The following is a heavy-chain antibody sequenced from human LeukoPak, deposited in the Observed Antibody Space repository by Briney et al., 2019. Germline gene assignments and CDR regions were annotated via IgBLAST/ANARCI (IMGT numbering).Heavy chain of an antibody. V-gene: IGHV4-59*01. J-gene: IGHJ6*03. CDR1: GGSISSYY. Sequence: SETLSLTCTVSGGSISSYYWSWIRQPPGKGLEWNGYIYYGGSTNYNPSLKSRVTISVETSKNQFSLKLSSVTAADTAVYYCARVQGSTRINYYYMDVWGKGTTVTVSS. D-gene: IGHD2-2*01. CDR2: IYYGGST. CDR3: ARVQGSTRINYYYMDV.